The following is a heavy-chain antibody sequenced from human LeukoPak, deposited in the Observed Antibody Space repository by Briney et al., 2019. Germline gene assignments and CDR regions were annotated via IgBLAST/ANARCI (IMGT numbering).Heavy chain of an antibody. V-gene: IGHV1-18*01. CDR3: AREYSSSWYPKFDY. CDR2: ISAYNGNT. Sequence: ASVKVSCKAPGYTFTSYGISWVRQAPGQGLEWMGWISAYNGNTNYAQKLQGRVTMTTDTSTSTAYMELRSLRSDDTAVYYCAREYSSSWYPKFDYWGQGTLVTVSS. D-gene: IGHD6-13*01. CDR1: GYTFTSYG. J-gene: IGHJ4*02.